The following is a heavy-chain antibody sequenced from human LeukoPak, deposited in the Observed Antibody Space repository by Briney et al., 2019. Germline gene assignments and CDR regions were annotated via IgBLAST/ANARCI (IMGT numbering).Heavy chain of an antibody. J-gene: IGHJ4*02. CDR3: AKGPPAGWELDY. V-gene: IGHV3-30*18. Sequence: GRSLRLSCAASGFTFSSYGMHWVRQAPGKGLEWVAVISSDGSNKYYADSVKGRFTISRDNSKNTLYLQMNSLRAEDTAVYYCAKGPPAGWELDYWGQGTLVTVSS. CDR1: GFTFSSYG. CDR2: ISSDGSNK. D-gene: IGHD1-26*01.